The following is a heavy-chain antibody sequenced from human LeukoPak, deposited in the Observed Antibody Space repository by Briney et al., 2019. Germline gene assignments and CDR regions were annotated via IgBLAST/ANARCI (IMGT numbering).Heavy chain of an antibody. CDR2: ISYDGSNK. CDR3: ASSGSYRFDY. CDR1: GFTFSGYP. Sequence: GGSLRLSCAASGFTFSGYPIHWVRQAPGKGLEWVAVISYDGSNKYYADSVKGRFTISRDNSKNTPYLQMNSLRAEDTAVYYCASSGSYRFDYWGQGTLVTVSS. D-gene: IGHD1-26*01. J-gene: IGHJ4*02. V-gene: IGHV3-30-3*01.